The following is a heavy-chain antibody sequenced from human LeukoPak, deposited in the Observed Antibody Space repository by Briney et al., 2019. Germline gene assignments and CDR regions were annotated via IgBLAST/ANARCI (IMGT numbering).Heavy chain of an antibody. V-gene: IGHV4-59*08. Sequence: SETLSLTCTVSGGFSSPYFWSWIRQPPGKALEWIGYVSYGGTTNYDPSLRSRVTMSVDTSKKQFSLKLASVTAADTAVHYCARHGYSFVSSYYFDSWGQGILVTVSS. D-gene: IGHD5-18*01. CDR1: GGFSSPYF. CDR3: ARHGYSFVSSYYFDS. J-gene: IGHJ4*02. CDR2: VSYGGTT.